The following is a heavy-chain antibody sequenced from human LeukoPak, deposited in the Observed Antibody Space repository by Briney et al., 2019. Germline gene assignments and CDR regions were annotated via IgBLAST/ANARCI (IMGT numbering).Heavy chain of an antibody. Sequence: PSETLSLTCTVSGGSVSSSSYYWGWIRQPPGKGLEWIGYIYYSGSTNYNPSLKSRVTMSVDTSKNQFSLKLSSVTAADTAVYYCARDSPYSGYELSTWGQGTLVTVSS. CDR1: GGSVSSSSYY. D-gene: IGHD5-12*01. CDR2: IYYSGST. J-gene: IGHJ5*02. V-gene: IGHV4-61*01. CDR3: ARDSPYSGYELST.